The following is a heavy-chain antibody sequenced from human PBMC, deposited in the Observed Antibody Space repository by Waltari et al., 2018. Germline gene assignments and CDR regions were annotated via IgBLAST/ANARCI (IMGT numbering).Heavy chain of an antibody. J-gene: IGHJ6*02. V-gene: IGHV3-9*01. CDR1: GFTFDDYA. CDR3: AKVYYGMDV. Sequence: EVQLVESGGGLVQPGRSLRLSCAASGFTFDDYAMHWVRQAPGKGREWVSGISWNSGSIGYADSVKGRFTISRDNAKNSLYLQMNSLRAEDTALYYCAKVYYGMDVWGQGTTVTVSS. CDR2: ISWNSGSI.